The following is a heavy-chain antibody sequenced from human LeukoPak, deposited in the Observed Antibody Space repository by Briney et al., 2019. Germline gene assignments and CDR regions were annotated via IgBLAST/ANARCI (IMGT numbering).Heavy chain of an antibody. Sequence: GGSLRLSCGASGFIFSTYEMNWVRQAPGKGLEWLSYISYNGRSIYYADSVKGRFTISRDNAKNSLYLQMNSLRAEDTAVYYCARCSLYSSYNPYYYYYYMDVWGKGTTVTVSS. CDR3: ARCSLYSSYNPYYYYYYMDV. CDR1: GFIFSTYE. CDR2: ISYNGRSI. D-gene: IGHD1-14*01. J-gene: IGHJ6*03. V-gene: IGHV3-48*03.